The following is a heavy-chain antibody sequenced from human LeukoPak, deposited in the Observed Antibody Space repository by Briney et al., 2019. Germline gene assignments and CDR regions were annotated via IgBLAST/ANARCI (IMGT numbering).Heavy chain of an antibody. CDR1: GGSISSYY. V-gene: IGHV4-59*08. CDR2: IYYTGST. CDR3: AGDVDTVMLNAFDI. D-gene: IGHD5-18*01. J-gene: IGHJ3*02. Sequence: SETLFLTCTVSGGSISSYYWSWVRQPPGKGLEWIGYIYYTGSTTHNPSLNSRVTISLDTSKNQFSLKLSSVTAADTAVYYCAGDVDTVMLNAFDIWGQGTVVTVSS.